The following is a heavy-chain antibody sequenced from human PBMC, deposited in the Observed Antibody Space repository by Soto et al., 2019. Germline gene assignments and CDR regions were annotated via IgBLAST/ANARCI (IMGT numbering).Heavy chain of an antibody. D-gene: IGHD1-26*01. CDR1: GGTFSGYY. J-gene: IGHJ6*02. Sequence: SETLSLTCAVYGGTFSGYYWSWIRTPPGKGLEWIGEINHSGSTNYNPSLKSRVTIPVDTSKNQFSLKLSSVTAADTAVYYCARGGGSQFYGMDVWGQGTTVTVSS. CDR3: ARGGGSQFYGMDV. V-gene: IGHV4-34*01. CDR2: INHSGST.